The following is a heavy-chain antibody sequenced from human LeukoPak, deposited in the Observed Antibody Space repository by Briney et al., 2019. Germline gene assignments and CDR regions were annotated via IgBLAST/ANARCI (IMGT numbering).Heavy chain of an antibody. CDR3: ARDPPAVSINTYA. CDR2: IFSHGET. Sequence: GGSLRLSCAASGLTVTSNYMTWVRQAPGKGLEWVSLIFSHGETSYADSVKGRFTISRDNSKNTLYLQMNGLRVEDTAVYYCARDPPAVSINTYAWGQGTLVTVSS. CDR1: GLTVTSNY. D-gene: IGHD2-8*01. J-gene: IGHJ4*02. V-gene: IGHV3-66*01.